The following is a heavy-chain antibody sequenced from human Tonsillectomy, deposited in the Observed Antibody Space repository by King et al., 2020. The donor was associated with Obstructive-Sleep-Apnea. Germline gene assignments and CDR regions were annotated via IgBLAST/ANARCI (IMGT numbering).Heavy chain of an antibody. J-gene: IGHJ4*02. CDR3: ATSTSKYCTGAACYEYYFDF. CDR2: ITSGSGTI. Sequence: VQLVEAGGGLVQPGESLRLSCAASGFTFSTYSMNWVRQAPGQGLEWVSFITSGSGTIYYADSLKGRFTMSRDNAKNSLYLQMNSLRAEDTARYYCATSTSKYCTGAACYEYYFDFWGQGTLVTVSS. CDR1: GFTFSTYS. V-gene: IGHV3-48*04. D-gene: IGHD2-8*02.